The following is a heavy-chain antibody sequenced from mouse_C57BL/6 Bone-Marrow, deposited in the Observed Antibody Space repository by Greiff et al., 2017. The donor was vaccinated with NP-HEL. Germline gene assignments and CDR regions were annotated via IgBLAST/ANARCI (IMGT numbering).Heavy chain of an antibody. J-gene: IGHJ3*01. CDR2: IDPENGDT. Sequence: VQLQQSGAELVRPGASVKLSCTASGFNIKDDYMHWVKQRPEQGLEWIGWIDPENGDTEYASKFQGKATITADTSSNTAYLQLSSLTSEDTAVYYCTSYCYGSRGAYWGQGTLVTVSA. D-gene: IGHD1-1*01. CDR3: TSYCYGSRGAY. CDR1: GFNIKDDY. V-gene: IGHV14-4*01.